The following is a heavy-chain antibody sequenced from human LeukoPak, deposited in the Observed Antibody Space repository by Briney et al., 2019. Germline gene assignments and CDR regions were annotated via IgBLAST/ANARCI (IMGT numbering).Heavy chain of an antibody. V-gene: IGHV3-20*04. CDR1: GFTFDDYG. CDR3: VRDRCSSTSCHDSPNWFDP. D-gene: IGHD2-2*01. Sequence: RPGGSLRLSCAASGFTFDDYGMSWVRHAQGKGLEWISGVNWNGGSTGYADSVKGQFTLSRDNAKNSLYLQMNSLRAEDTALYYCVRDRCSSTSCHDSPNWFDPWGQGTLVTVSS. J-gene: IGHJ5*02. CDR2: VNWNGGST.